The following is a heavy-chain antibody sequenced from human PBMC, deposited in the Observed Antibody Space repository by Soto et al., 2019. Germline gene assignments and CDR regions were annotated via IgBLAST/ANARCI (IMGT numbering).Heavy chain of an antibody. CDR3: ARERHDYYDSSGYLDY. Sequence: SEARSLTCTVSGGSMSSGGYYVSWIRQHPGKGLEWIGYIYYSGSTYYSPSLKSRVTISVDTSKNQFSLKLSSVTAADTAVYYCARERHDYYDSSGYLDYWGQGTLVT. CDR1: GGSMSSGGYY. D-gene: IGHD3-22*01. CDR2: IYYSGST. J-gene: IGHJ4*02. V-gene: IGHV4-31*03.